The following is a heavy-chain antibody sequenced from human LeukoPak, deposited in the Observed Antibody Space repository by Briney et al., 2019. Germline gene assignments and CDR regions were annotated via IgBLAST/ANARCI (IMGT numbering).Heavy chain of an antibody. V-gene: IGHV1-69*13. Sequence: SVKVSCKASGGTFSGYAISWVRQAPGPGLEWMGGIIPIFGTANYAQKFQGRVTITADESTSTAYMELSSLRSEDTAVYYCARDLGSASYRGPHWFDPWGQGTLVTVSS. D-gene: IGHD2-2*01. CDR3: ARDLGSASYRGPHWFDP. J-gene: IGHJ5*02. CDR1: GGTFSGYA. CDR2: IIPIFGTA.